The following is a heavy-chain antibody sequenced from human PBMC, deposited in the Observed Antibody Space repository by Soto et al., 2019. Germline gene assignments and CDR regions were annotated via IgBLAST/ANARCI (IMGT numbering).Heavy chain of an antibody. CDR1: GFSLSTRGVG. Sequence: QITLKESGPTLVKPTQTLTLTCACSGFSLSTRGVGVGWIRQPPGKALEWLALIYWDDDKRYSPSLESRLTITKDTSKNQVVLTMTDVDPVDTATYYCAHRRIGLEGSMRYFDYWGKGTLVTVSS. V-gene: IGHV2-5*02. CDR2: IYWDDDK. J-gene: IGHJ4*02. D-gene: IGHD3-22*01. CDR3: AHRRIGLEGSMRYFDY.